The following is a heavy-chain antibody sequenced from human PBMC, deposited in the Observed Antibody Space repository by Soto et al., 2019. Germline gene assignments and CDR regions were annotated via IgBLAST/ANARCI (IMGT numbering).Heavy chain of an antibody. CDR3: ARGGYCGGGSCNLQLPLYYYYYYGMDV. J-gene: IGHJ6*02. CDR2: INPNSGGT. Sequence: ASVKVSCKASGYTFTGYYMHWVRQAPGQGLEWMGWINPNSGGTNYAQKFQGRVTMTRDTSISTAYMELSRLRSDDTAVYYCARGGYCGGGSCNLQLPLYYYYYYGMDVWGQGTTVTVSS. V-gene: IGHV1-2*02. D-gene: IGHD2-15*01. CDR1: GYTFTGYY.